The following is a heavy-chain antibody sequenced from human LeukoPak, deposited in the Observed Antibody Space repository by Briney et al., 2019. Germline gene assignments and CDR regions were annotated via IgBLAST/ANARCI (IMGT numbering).Heavy chain of an antibody. CDR2: ISYSGST. CDR3: ARTYRYGSFPVYHYYMDV. Sequence: PSETLSLTCTVSAGSISGFFWSWIRQPPRKGLEWIGYISYSGSTNYNPSLKSRVTISSDTSKNQVSLKLSSVTAADTAVYYCARTYRYGSFPVYHYYMDVWGKGTTVTVSS. D-gene: IGHD5-18*01. CDR1: AGSISGFF. J-gene: IGHJ6*03. V-gene: IGHV4-59*01.